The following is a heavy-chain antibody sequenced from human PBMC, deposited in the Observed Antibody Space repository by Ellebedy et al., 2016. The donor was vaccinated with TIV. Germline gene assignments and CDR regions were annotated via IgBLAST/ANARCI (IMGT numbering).Heavy chain of an antibody. Sequence: GESLKISCAASGFTFSSYGMHWVRQAPGKGLEWVAVIWYDGSNKYYADSVKGRFTISRDNSKNTLYLQMNSLRAEDTAVYYGAREDDILTGQLDYWGQGTLVTVSS. CDR1: GFTFSSYG. D-gene: IGHD3-9*01. CDR3: AREDDILTGQLDY. V-gene: IGHV3-33*08. CDR2: IWYDGSNK. J-gene: IGHJ4*02.